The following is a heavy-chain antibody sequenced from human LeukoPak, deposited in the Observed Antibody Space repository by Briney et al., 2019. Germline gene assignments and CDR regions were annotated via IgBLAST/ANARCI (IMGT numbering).Heavy chain of an antibody. CDR2: IYTSGTT. CDR3: ARDTSLYYMDV. CDR1: GTSVRSYY. V-gene: IGHV4-4*07. Sequence: SETLSLTCTVSGTSVRSYYWSWIRQPVGKGLEWIGRIYTSGTTYYNPSLESRVTMSVDMSKNQISLNLISMTAADTAVYYCARDTSLYYMDVWGKGTTVTVSS. J-gene: IGHJ6*03.